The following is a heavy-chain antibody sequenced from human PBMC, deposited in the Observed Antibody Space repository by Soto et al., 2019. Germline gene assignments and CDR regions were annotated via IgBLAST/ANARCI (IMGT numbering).Heavy chain of an antibody. CDR2: MNPNSGNT. V-gene: IGHV1-8*01. CDR1: GYTFTSYD. CDR3: ARGSVQNYGMDV. Sequence: QVQLVQSGAEVKKPGASVKVSCKASGYTFTSYDINWVRQATGQGLEGMGWMNPNSGNTGYAQKFQGRGTMTRTTSVSTAYMELSSRRSEDTAVYYFARGSVQNYGMDVWGQGTTVTVSS. J-gene: IGHJ6*02.